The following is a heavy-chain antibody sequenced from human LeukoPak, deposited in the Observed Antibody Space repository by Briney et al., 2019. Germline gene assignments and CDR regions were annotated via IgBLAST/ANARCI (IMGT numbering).Heavy chain of an antibody. D-gene: IGHD3-10*01. V-gene: IGHV4-61*02. J-gene: IGHJ4*02. CDR3: ARALEVRGAIRYYFDY. Sequence: SQTLSLTCTVSGGSISSGSYYWSWIRQPAGKGLEWIGRIYTSGSTNYNPSLKSRVTISVDTSKNQFSLKLSSVTAADTAVYYCARALEVRGAIRYYFDYWGQGTLVTVSS. CDR1: GGSISSGSYY. CDR2: IYTSGST.